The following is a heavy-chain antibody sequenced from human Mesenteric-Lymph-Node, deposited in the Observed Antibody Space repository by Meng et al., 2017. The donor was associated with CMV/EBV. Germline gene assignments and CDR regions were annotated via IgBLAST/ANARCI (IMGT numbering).Heavy chain of an antibody. D-gene: IGHD3-10*01. J-gene: IGHJ4*02. CDR2: INHDGSNT. CDR1: GSSFRSYW. V-gene: IGHV3-74*01. Sequence: GESLKISCAASGSSFRSYWMHWVRQPPGKGLVWVSHINHDGSNTNYADFVKGRFTISRDNSKNTLDLQMNSLKAEDTAVYYCARDSPRYYYGSGSLDYWGQGTLVTVSS. CDR3: ARDSPRYYYGSGSLDY.